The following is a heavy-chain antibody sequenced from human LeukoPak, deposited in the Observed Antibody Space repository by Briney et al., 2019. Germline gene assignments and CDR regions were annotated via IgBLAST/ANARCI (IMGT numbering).Heavy chain of an antibody. CDR2: INPNSGGT. CDR3: ARDVSGSYPTCFDY. Sequence: GASVKVSCKASGHTFTGYYMHWVRQAPGQGLEWMGWINPNSGGTNYAQKFQGRVTMTRDTSISTAYMELSRLRSDDTAVYYCARDVSGSYPTCFDYWGQGTLVTVSS. J-gene: IGHJ4*02. CDR1: GHTFTGYY. D-gene: IGHD1-26*01. V-gene: IGHV1-2*02.